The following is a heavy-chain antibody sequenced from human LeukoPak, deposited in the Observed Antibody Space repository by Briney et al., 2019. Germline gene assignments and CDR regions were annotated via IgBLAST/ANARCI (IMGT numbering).Heavy chain of an antibody. CDR3: AREPTYYYDSSGLYYFDY. CDR2: ISSSSSYI. CDR1: GFTFSSYS. V-gene: IGHV3-21*01. D-gene: IGHD3-22*01. Sequence: VGSLRLSCAASGFTFSSYSMNWVRQAPGKGLEWVSSISSSSSYIYYADSVKGRFTISRDNAKNSLYLQMNSLRAEDTAVYYCAREPTYYYDSSGLYYFDYWGQGTLVTVSS. J-gene: IGHJ4*02.